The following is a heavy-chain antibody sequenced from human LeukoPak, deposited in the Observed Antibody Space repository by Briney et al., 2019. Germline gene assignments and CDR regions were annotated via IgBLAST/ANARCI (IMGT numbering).Heavy chain of an antibody. J-gene: IGHJ4*02. D-gene: IGHD3-3*01. Sequence: PSETLSLTCTVSGGSISSYYWSWIRQPPGKGLEWIAYISDIGSINYNPSLKSRVTISLDTSKNQFSLKLSSVTAADTAVYYCARHHDRNTYYDFWSGYFPINFDYWGQGTLVTVSS. CDR3: ARHHDRNTYYDFWSGYFPINFDY. V-gene: IGHV4-59*08. CDR2: ISDIGSI. CDR1: GGSISSYY.